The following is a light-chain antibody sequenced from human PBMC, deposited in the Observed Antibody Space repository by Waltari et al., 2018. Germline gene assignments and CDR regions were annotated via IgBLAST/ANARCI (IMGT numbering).Light chain of an antibody. CDR3: AAWDDSLNGWV. CDR1: SSNIGSNT. CDR2: SNN. J-gene: IGLJ3*02. V-gene: IGLV1-44*01. Sequence: QSVLTPPPSASGTPGPRVTISCSGSSSNIGSNTVNCYQQLPGTAPKLLTYSNNQRPSGVPDRFSGSKSGTSASLAISGLQSEDEADYYCAAWDDSLNGWVFGGGTKLTVL.